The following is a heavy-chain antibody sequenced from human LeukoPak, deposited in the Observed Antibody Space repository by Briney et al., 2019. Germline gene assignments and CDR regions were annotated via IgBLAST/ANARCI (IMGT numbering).Heavy chain of an antibody. CDR3: AGNWNDAAAFDY. V-gene: IGHV4-4*07. CDR1: GGSISSYY. Sequence: SETLSLTCTVSGGSISSYYWSWIRQPAGKGLEWIGRIYTSGSTNYNPSLKSRVTMSVDTSKNQFSLKLSSVTAADTAVYYCAGNWNDAAAFDYWGQGTLVTVSS. D-gene: IGHD1-1*01. CDR2: IYTSGST. J-gene: IGHJ4*02.